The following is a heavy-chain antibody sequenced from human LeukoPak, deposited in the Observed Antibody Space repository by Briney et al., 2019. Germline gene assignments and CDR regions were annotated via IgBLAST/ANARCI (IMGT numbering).Heavy chain of an antibody. CDR1: GGTFSSYA. Sequence: SVKVSCKASGGTFSSYAISWVRQAPGQGLEWMGGIIPIFGTANYAQKFQGRVTITADESTSTAYMELSSLRSEDTAVYYCARDDLIDYDSDQRNAFDIWGQGTMVSVSS. CDR3: ARDDLIDYDSDQRNAFDI. V-gene: IGHV1-69*13. CDR2: IIPIFGTA. D-gene: IGHD3-22*01. J-gene: IGHJ3*02.